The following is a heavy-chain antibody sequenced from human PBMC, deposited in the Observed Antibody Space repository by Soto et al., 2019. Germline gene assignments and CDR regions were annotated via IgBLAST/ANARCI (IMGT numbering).Heavy chain of an antibody. D-gene: IGHD3-3*01. CDR1: GFTFVDYA. Sequence: GGSLRLSCTASGFTFVDYAMSWFLQAPWKGLEWVGFIRSKAYGGTTEYAASVKGRFTISRDDSKSIAYLQMNSLKTEDTAVYYCTRMVTIFGVVPPGFDYWGQGTLVTVSS. V-gene: IGHV3-49*03. CDR2: IRSKAYGGTT. CDR3: TRMVTIFGVVPPGFDY. J-gene: IGHJ4*02.